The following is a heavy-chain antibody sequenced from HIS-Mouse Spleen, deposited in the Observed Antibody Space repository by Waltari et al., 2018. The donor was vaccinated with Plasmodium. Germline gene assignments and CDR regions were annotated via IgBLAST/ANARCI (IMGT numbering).Heavy chain of an antibody. V-gene: IGHV3-7*01. CDR2: IKQDGSEK. J-gene: IGHJ2*01. D-gene: IGHD6-13*01. Sequence: EVQLVVSGGGLVQPGGSLRLPCAAPGFPFRSYWLIWVRPAPGKGLEWVANIKQDGSEKYYVDSVKGRFTISRDNAKNSLYLQMNSLRAEDTAVYYCASSWYWYFDLWGRGTLVTVSS. CDR3: ASSWYWYFDL. CDR1: GFPFRSYW.